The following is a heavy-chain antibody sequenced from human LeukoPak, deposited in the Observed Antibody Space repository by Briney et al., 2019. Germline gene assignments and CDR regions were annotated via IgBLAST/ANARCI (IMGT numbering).Heavy chain of an antibody. CDR1: GFTFNRNA. J-gene: IGHJ4*02. CDR3: VRRGDASSGWGDHDY. V-gene: IGHV3-23*01. Sequence: GGSLRLSCAASGFTFNRNAISWVRQAPGKGLEWVSTIGGSGDKTFYADSVEGRFTISRDNSKNMLHLQMSSLTCEDTALYYCVRRGDASSGWGDHDYWGQGALVTVSS. D-gene: IGHD6-19*01. CDR2: IGGSGDKT.